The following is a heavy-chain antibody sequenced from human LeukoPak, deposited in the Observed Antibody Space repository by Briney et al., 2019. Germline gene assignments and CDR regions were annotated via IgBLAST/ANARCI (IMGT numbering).Heavy chain of an antibody. J-gene: IGHJ4*02. CDR1: GFSFSGYG. V-gene: IGHV5-51*01. CDR3: ARRSYCGSGIYVHFEN. Sequence: GGTLRLYCAASGFSFSGYGMSWVRQAPGKGLEWMGFIYPGDSDTRYSPSFQGQVTISADKSISTAYLQWSRLKASDTAMYYCARRSYCGSGIYVHFENWGQGTLVTVSS. CDR2: IYPGDSDT. D-gene: IGHD3-10*01.